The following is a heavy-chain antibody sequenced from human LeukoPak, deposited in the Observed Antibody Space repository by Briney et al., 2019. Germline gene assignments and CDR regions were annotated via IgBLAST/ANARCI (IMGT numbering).Heavy chain of an antibody. D-gene: IGHD5-18*01. CDR2: INHSGST. CDR3: ARAVDTALILRYYFDY. V-gene: IGHV4-34*01. Sequence: SETLSLTCAVYGGSFSGYYWTWIRQPPGKGLEWLGEINHSGSTNYNPSLKSRVTISVDTSKNQFSLKLSSVTAADTAVYYCARAVDTALILRYYFDYWGQGTLVTVSS. CDR1: GGSFSGYY. J-gene: IGHJ4*02.